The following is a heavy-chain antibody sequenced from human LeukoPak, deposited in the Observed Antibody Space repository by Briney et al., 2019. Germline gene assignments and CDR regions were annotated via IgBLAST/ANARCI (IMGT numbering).Heavy chain of an antibody. Sequence: SETLSPTCTVSGGSISSHYWSWIRQPPGKGLEWIGYIYYSGSTNYNPSLKSRVTISVDTSKNQFSLKLSSVTAADTAVYYCARDRVSDYWGQGTLVTVFS. J-gene: IGHJ4*02. V-gene: IGHV4-59*11. CDR3: ARDRVSDY. CDR2: IYYSGST. CDR1: GGSISSHY. D-gene: IGHD3-10*01.